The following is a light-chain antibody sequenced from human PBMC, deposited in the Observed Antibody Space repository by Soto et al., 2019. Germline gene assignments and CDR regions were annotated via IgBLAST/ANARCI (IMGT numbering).Light chain of an antibody. V-gene: IGLV2-14*01. J-gene: IGLJ1*01. CDR3: RSFTSTSTYV. CDR2: EVN. CDR1: SSDVGGYNY. Sequence: QSALTQPASVSGSPGQSITISCTGTSSDVGGYNYVSWYQQHPGKAPKLMIYEVNNRPSWVSNRFSGSKSGNTADLTISGLKAEDEADYYCRSFTSTSTYVFGTGTKLTVL.